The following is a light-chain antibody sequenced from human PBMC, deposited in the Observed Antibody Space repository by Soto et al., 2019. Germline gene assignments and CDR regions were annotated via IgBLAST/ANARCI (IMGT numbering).Light chain of an antibody. Sequence: DIQMTKYPSSLSASVGYRASITCRSSQGISNYLAWYQQKPGKVPKLLIYAASTLQSGVPSRFSGSGSGKDFTLTISSLQPEDVATYYCQKYNSAPQVTFGQGTRLEIK. V-gene: IGKV1-27*01. CDR3: QKYNSAPQVT. CDR1: QGISNY. CDR2: AAS. J-gene: IGKJ5*01.